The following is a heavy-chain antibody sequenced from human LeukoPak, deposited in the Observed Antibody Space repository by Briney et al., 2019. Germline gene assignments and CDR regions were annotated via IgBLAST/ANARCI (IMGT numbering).Heavy chain of an antibody. CDR3: ARIYSSGWSHFDH. V-gene: IGHV3-11*01. CDR2: ISSSGSTI. CDR1: GFTFSDYY. Sequence: GGSLRLSCAASGFTFSDYYMSWIRQAPGKGLEWVSYISSSGSTIYYADSVKGRFTISRDNAKNSLYLQMNSLRAEDTAVYYCARIYSSGWSHFDHWGQGTLVTVSS. J-gene: IGHJ4*02. D-gene: IGHD6-19*01.